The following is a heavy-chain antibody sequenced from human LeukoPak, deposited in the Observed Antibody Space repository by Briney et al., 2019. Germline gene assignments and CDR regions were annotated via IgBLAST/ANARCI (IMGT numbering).Heavy chain of an antibody. CDR1: GLTFSSSW. J-gene: IGHJ4*02. Sequence: PGGSLRLSCAVSGLTFSSSWMDWVRQAPGKGLEWVASINPEGSEKYSADSVKGRFTISRDNAKNSLYLQMDSLRVEDTAFYYCARDLAYSRLDYWGQGMLVTVFS. D-gene: IGHD5-18*01. CDR2: INPEGSEK. V-gene: IGHV3-7*01. CDR3: ARDLAYSRLDY.